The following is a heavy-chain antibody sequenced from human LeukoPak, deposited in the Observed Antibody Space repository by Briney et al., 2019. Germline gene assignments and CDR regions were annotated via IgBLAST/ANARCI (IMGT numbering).Heavy chain of an antibody. V-gene: IGHV3-33*06. CDR3: AKISWDGRGTFY. CDR2: IWYDGSNK. D-gene: IGHD2-15*01. CDR1: GFTFSSYD. J-gene: IGHJ4*02. Sequence: GGSLRLSCAASGFTFSSYDMHWVRQAPGKGLEWVAVIWYDGSNKYYADSVKGRFTISRDNSKNTLYLQMNSLRAEDTAVYYCAKISWDGRGTFYWGQGTLVTVSS.